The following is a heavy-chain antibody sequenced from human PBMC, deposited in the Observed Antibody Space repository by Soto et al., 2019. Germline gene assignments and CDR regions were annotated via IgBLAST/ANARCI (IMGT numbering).Heavy chain of an antibody. CDR1: GFTFSDYD. V-gene: IGHV3-13*01. D-gene: IGHD3-10*01. CDR3: GRGTADGSGSYYIDY. Sequence: EVQLEESGGRLVQPGGSLRLSCEASGFTFSDYDMHWVRQAPGKGLEWVSAVGTEGDTYYPDFVKGRFTVSRDNGKTSLVLDMNTLTAGDTAVYYCGRGTADGSGSYYIDYWGQGTLVTVS. CDR2: VGTEGDT. J-gene: IGHJ4*02.